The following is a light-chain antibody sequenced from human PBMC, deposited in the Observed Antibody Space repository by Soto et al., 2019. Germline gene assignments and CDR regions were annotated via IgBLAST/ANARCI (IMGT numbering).Light chain of an antibody. CDR2: DAS. V-gene: IGKV3-11*01. J-gene: IGKJ5*01. CDR3: HQQSNWPPSII. Sequence: EIVLTQSPATLSLSPAERATLSCRASQSVSSYLAWYQQKPGQAPRLLIYDASNRATGIPARFSGSGSGTDFAFTISSLEPQAFAVYYCHQQSNWPPSIIFGQGTRLEIK. CDR1: QSVSSY.